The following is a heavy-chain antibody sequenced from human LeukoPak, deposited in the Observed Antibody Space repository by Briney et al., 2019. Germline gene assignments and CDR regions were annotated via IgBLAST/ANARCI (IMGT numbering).Heavy chain of an antibody. CDR1: GFTVSSNY. CDR2: IYSGGST. D-gene: IGHD3-10*01. CDR3: ARVDYCSGSYFDY. V-gene: IGHV3-53*01. J-gene: IGHJ4*02. Sequence: GGSLRLSCAASGFTVSSNYMSWVRRAPGKGLEWVSVIYSGGSTDYADSVKGRFAISRDNSKNMLYLQLNSLRAEDTAVYYCARVDYCSGSYFDYWGQGTLVTVSS.